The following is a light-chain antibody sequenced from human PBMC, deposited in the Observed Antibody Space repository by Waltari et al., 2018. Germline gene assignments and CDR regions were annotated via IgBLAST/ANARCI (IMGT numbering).Light chain of an antibody. CDR1: RSNIGSNA. CDR2: TND. Sequence: QSVLTQPPSASGTPGQRVTNSCSGSRSNIGSNAVNWYQQVPGTAPKLLIYTNDQRPSGVPDRFSGSKSGTSASLAISGLQSEDEAGYYCAAWDDSLSGFVFGTGTKVTVL. CDR3: AAWDDSLSGFV. V-gene: IGLV1-44*01. J-gene: IGLJ1*01.